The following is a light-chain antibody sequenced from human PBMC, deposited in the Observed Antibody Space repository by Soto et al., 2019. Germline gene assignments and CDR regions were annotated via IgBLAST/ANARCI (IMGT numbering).Light chain of an antibody. CDR1: SSDVGYNNY. J-gene: IGLJ1*01. Sequence: QSVLTQPASVSGSPGQSITISCTGTSSDVGYNNYVSWYQQHPGKAPKLMIYDVRNRPSGVSNRFPGSKSGNTASLTISGLQAEDEADYYCSSYTSSSTYVFGTGTKVTVL. CDR2: DVR. CDR3: SSYTSSSTYV. V-gene: IGLV2-14*03.